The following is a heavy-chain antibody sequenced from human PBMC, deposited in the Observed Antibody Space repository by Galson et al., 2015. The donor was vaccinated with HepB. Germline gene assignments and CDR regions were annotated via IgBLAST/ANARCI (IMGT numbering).Heavy chain of an antibody. Sequence: SLRLSCAASGFTVSSNYMSWVRQAPGTGLEWVSVIYSGGSTYYADSVKGRFTISRDNSKSTLYLQMNSLRAEDTAVYYCARAILSLRIAVAGPVYGMDVWGQGTTVTVSS. D-gene: IGHD6-19*01. V-gene: IGHV3-66*01. J-gene: IGHJ6*02. CDR1: GFTVSSNY. CDR3: ARAILSLRIAVAGPVYGMDV. CDR2: IYSGGST.